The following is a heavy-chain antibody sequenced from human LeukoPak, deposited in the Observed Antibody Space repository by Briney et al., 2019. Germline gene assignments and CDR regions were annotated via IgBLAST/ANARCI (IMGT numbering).Heavy chain of an antibody. D-gene: IGHD5-24*01. CDR2: INHSGST. J-gene: IGHJ4*02. V-gene: IGHV4-34*01. CDR1: GGSFSGYY. Sequence: SETLSLTCAVYGGSFSGYYWSWIRQPPGKGLEWIGEINHSGSTNYNPSLKSRVTISVDTSKNQFPLKLSSVTAADTAVYYCARRGFGDGYNVWGQGTLVTVSS. CDR3: ARRGFGDGYNV.